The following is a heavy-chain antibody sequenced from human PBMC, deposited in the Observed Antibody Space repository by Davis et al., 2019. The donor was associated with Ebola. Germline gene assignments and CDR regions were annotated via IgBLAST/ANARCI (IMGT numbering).Heavy chain of an antibody. V-gene: IGHV4-59*12. D-gene: IGHD4-11*01. Sequence: SETLSLTCTVSGGSIGGYFWSWIRQPPGKGLEWIGYIYYSGSTNYNPSLKSRVTISVDLSNNQFSLKVSSVIAADSAVYYCASHYRLPFDFWGRGVLVTVSS. CDR2: IYYSGST. CDR3: ASHYRLPFDF. J-gene: IGHJ4*02. CDR1: GGSIGGYF.